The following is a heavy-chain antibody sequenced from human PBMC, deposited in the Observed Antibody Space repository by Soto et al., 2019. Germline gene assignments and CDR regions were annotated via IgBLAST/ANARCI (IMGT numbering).Heavy chain of an antibody. CDR1: GFSVSSKY. CDR3: ARGGRLGEFSPLDY. CDR2: LYSGGTA. V-gene: IGHV3-53*01. J-gene: IGHJ4*02. Sequence: LRLSCAASGFSVSSKYMSWVRQAPGKGLEWVSILYSGGTAYYADSVKGRFTISSDYSKNTLYLQMNNLRVEDTAVYYCARGGRLGEFSPLDYWGQGTLVTVSS. D-gene: IGHD3-16*02.